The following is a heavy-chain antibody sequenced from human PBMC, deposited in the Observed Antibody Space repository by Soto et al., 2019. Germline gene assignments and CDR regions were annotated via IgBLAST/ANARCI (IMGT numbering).Heavy chain of an antibody. D-gene: IGHD7-27*01. Sequence: QVKLQQWGAGRLKPSETLSLTCAVYGGSFSGYYWNWIRQPPGKGLEWIGEINHSGSTKYNPSLKGQVTIPIATTKRLSAPKQSSVTAADTAVYYCWMGWGRIFYYCGQGTLVTVSS. CDR2: INHSGST. J-gene: IGHJ4*02. V-gene: IGHV4-34*01. CDR3: WMGWGRIFYY. CDR1: GGSFSGYY.